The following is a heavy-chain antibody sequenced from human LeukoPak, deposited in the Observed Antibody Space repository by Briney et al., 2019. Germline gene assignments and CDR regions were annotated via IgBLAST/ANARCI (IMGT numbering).Heavy chain of an antibody. J-gene: IGHJ4*02. CDR1: GFTFSSYA. D-gene: IGHD4-23*01. CDR2: ISGSGGST. V-gene: IGHV3-23*01. CDR3: ARSLEWVVTGPFDY. Sequence: PGGSLGLSCAASGFTFSSYAMSWVRQAPGKGLEWVSAISGSGGSTYYADSVKGRFTISRDNSKNTLYLQMNSLRAEDTAVYYCARSLEWVVTGPFDYWGQGTLVTVSS.